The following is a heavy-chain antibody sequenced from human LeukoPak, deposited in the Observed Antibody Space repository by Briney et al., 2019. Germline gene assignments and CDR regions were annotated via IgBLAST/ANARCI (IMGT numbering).Heavy chain of an antibody. V-gene: IGHV3-30*04. Sequence: GGSLRLSCAASGFTFSSYAMHWVRQAPGKGLEWVAVISYDGSNKYYADSVKGRFTISRDNSKNTLYLQMNSLRAEDTAVYYCAAGTSINSGSLGWPYYYYMDVWGKGTTVTISS. CDR3: AAGTSINSGSLGWPYYYYMDV. J-gene: IGHJ6*03. D-gene: IGHD1-26*01. CDR2: ISYDGSNK. CDR1: GFTFSSYA.